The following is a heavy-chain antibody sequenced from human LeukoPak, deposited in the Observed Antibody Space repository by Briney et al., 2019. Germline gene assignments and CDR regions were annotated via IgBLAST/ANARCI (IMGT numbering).Heavy chain of an antibody. CDR1: GFTFSSYG. CDR2: ISYDGSNK. V-gene: IGHV3-30*18. CDR3: AKDGWNVRYFDWLSNHAYYYYYYMDV. J-gene: IGHJ6*03. Sequence: GGSLRLSCAASGFTFSSYGMHWVRQAPGKGLEWVAVISYDGSNKYYADSVKGRFTISRDNSKNTLYLQMNSLRAEDTAVYYCAKDGWNVRYFDWLSNHAYYYYYYMDVWGKGTTVTVSS. D-gene: IGHD3-9*01.